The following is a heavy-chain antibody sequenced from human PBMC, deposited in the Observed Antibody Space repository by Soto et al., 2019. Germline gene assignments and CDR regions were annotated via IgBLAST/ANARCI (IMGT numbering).Heavy chain of an antibody. Sequence: QLVQSGAEVKKPGASVKVSCKASGYTFTTSGFNWVRQAPGQGLERMGWISAKSGNTNYAQKLQGRVTITTDPSTSTVYMELKSVTSYDTAIYYCTRAGASDWIYDSTCSWGQGTLVPGSS. CDR3: TRAGASDWIYDSTCS. J-gene: IGHJ4*02. CDR2: ISAKSGNT. D-gene: IGHD3-16*01. V-gene: IGHV1-18*04. CDR1: GYTFTTSG.